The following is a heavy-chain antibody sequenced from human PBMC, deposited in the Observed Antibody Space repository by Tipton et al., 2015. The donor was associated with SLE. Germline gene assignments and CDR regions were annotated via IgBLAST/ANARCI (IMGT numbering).Heavy chain of an antibody. J-gene: IGHJ2*01. V-gene: IGHV3-49*03. Sequence: QLVQSGGGLVQPGRSLRLSCTASGFTFGDYAMSWFRQAPGKGLEWVGFIRSKAYGGTTEYAASVKGRFTISRDNSKNTLYLQMNSLRAEDTAVYYCAREQQLGYFDLWGRGTLVPVSS. D-gene: IGHD6-13*01. CDR3: AREQQLGYFDL. CDR2: IRSKAYGGTT. CDR1: GFTFGDYA.